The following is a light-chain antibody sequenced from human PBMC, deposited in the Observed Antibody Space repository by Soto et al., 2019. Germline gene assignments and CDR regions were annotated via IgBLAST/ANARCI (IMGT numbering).Light chain of an antibody. CDR1: ISDVGGHNY. V-gene: IGLV2-14*01. CDR2: EVS. Sequence: QSALTQPASVSGSPGQSITISCTASISDVGGHNYVSWYQQHPGKAPKLMIYEVSNRPSGVANRFSGSKSGNTASLTISGLQAEDEADYYCSSYTTSNTLLYVFGTGTKLTVL. J-gene: IGLJ1*01. CDR3: SSYTTSNTLLYV.